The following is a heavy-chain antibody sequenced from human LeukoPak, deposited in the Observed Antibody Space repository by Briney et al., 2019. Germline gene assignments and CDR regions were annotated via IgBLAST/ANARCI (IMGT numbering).Heavy chain of an antibody. CDR2: VNPTSGGT. CDR3: ARVYYYYDSSGILTLYFDY. J-gene: IGHJ4*02. Sequence: ASVKVSCKTSGYTFTSYYMHWVRQAPGQGLEWMGWVNPTSGGTNYAQKFQGRVTMTRDTSISTAYMELSRLRSDDTAVYYCARVYYYYDSSGILTLYFDYWGQGTLVHVSS. D-gene: IGHD3-22*01. CDR1: GYTFTSYY. V-gene: IGHV1-2*02.